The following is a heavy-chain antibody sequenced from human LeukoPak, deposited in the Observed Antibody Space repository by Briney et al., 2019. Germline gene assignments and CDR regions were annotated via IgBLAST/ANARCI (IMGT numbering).Heavy chain of an antibody. CDR2: INHSGRT. D-gene: IGHD3-3*01. J-gene: IGHJ4*02. Sequence: SETLSLTCAVSGGSFSGYYWTWIRQPPGKGLEWIGEINHSGRTNYNPSLKSRVIISVDTSKNQFSLKLNSVTAADTAVYYCARERREYRYYDFWSGYFGDWGQGTLVTVSS. CDR1: GGSFSGYY. CDR3: ARERREYRYYDFWSGYFGD. V-gene: IGHV4-34*01.